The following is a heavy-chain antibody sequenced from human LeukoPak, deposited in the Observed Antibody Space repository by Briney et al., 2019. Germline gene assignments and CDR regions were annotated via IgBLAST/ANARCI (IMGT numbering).Heavy chain of an antibody. Sequence: GGSLRLSCAASGFTFSSYWMSWVRQAPGKGLEWVANIKQDGSEKYYVDSVKGRFTISRDNAKNSLYLRMNSLRADDTALYYCARVGIYGDYGRYFDYWGQGTLVTVSS. CDR3: ARVGIYGDYGRYFDY. J-gene: IGHJ4*02. D-gene: IGHD4-17*01. V-gene: IGHV3-7*03. CDR1: GFTFSSYW. CDR2: IKQDGSEK.